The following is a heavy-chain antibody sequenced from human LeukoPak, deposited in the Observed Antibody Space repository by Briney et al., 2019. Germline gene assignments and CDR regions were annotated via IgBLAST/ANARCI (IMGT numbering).Heavy chain of an antibody. J-gene: IGHJ4*02. CDR1: GYTFTGYY. CDR2: INPNSGGT. D-gene: IGHD3-22*01. Sequence: ASVKVSCTGSGYTFTGYYMHWVRQAPGPGREWMRWINPNSGGTNYAQKFQGRVTMTRDTSISTAYMELSRLRSDDTAVYYCAPDYYDSLGYWSQRTLVTVSS. CDR3: APDYYDSLGY. V-gene: IGHV1-2*02.